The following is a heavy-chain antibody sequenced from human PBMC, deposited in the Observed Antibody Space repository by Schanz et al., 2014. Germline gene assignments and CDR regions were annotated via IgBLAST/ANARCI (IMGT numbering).Heavy chain of an antibody. D-gene: IGHD6-19*01. J-gene: IGHJ4*02. CDR2: LSGSGAGT. CDR3: ARDLISSGWYG. Sequence: EVQLLESGGGLVQPGGSLRLSCAASGFTFDDYAMHWVRQTPGKGLEWVSTLSGSGAGTFYADSVKGRFTISRDNSNNTLYLQMKSLRAEDTAVYYCARDLISSGWYGWGQGTLVTVSS. CDR1: GFTFDDYA. V-gene: IGHV3-23*01.